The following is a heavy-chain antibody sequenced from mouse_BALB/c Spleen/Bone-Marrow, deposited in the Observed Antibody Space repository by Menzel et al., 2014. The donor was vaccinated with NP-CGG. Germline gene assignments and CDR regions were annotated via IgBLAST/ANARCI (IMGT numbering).Heavy chain of an antibody. V-gene: IGHV4-1*02. CDR2: INPDSSTI. CDR1: GFDFSRYW. Sequence: EVKLLESGGGLVQPGGSLKLSCAASGFDFSRYWMSWVRQAPGKGLEWIGEINPDSSTINYTPSLKDKFIISRDNAKNTLYLQMSKERSEDTALYYCARLYYYGRQDYWGQGTTLTVSS. CDR3: ARLYYYGRQDY. J-gene: IGHJ2*01. D-gene: IGHD1-1*01.